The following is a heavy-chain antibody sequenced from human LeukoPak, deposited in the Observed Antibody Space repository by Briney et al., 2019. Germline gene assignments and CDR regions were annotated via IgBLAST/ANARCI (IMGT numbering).Heavy chain of an antibody. D-gene: IGHD1-1*01. J-gene: IGHJ4*02. Sequence: GGSLRLSCAASGFTFSSYSMNWVRQAPGKGLEWVSSISSSSSYIYYADSVKGRFTISRDNAKNSLYLQMNSLRAEGTAVYYCARASGTTGTTFGYWGQGTLVTVSS. CDR3: ARASGTTGTTFGY. CDR1: GFTFSSYS. CDR2: ISSSSSYI. V-gene: IGHV3-21*01.